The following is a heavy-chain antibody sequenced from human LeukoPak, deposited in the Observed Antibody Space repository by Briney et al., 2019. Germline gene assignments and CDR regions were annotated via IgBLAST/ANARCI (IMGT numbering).Heavy chain of an antibody. CDR3: ATDLQQWLVHNDAFDI. CDR2: ISYDGGIK. Sequence: GGSLRLSCAASGFTFSGYGIHWVRQAPGKGLEWVAVISYDGGIKYYADSVKGRFTISRDNSKNTLYLEMNSLGAEDTAVYYCATDLQQWLVHNDAFDIWGQGTMVTVSS. CDR1: GFTFSGYG. D-gene: IGHD6-19*01. V-gene: IGHV3-30*03. J-gene: IGHJ3*02.